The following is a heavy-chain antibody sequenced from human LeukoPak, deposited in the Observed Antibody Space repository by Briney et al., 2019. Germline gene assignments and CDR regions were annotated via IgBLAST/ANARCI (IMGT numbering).Heavy chain of an antibody. CDR3: ARTYSSGSANYYYYYGMDV. CDR2: IIPILGIA. J-gene: IGHJ6*02. D-gene: IGHD6-19*01. V-gene: IGHV1-69*02. Sequence: SVKLSSKASGGTFTIYTISWVRQAPGQGLEWMGRIIPILGIANYAQKFQGRVTITADKSTSTAYMELSSLRSEDMAVYYCARTYSSGSANYYYYYGMDVWGQGTTVTVSS. CDR1: GGTFTIYT.